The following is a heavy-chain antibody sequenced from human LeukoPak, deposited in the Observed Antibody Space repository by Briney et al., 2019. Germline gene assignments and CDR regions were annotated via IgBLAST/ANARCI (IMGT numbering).Heavy chain of an antibody. D-gene: IGHD6-13*01. Sequence: SETLSLTCTVSGGSISSSSYYWGLIRQPPGKGLEWIGNIYYSGSTYYNPSLKSRVTISVDTSKNQFSLNLSSVTAADTAVYYCARFSSIAAAFDYWGLGTLVTVSS. J-gene: IGHJ4*02. V-gene: IGHV4-39*07. CDR1: GGSISSSSYY. CDR2: IYYSGST. CDR3: ARFSSIAAAFDY.